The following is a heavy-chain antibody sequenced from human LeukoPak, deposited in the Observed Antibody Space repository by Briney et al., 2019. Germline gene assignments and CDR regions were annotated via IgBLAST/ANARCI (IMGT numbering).Heavy chain of an antibody. Sequence: ASVKVSCKASGYTFTGYYMHWVRRAPGQGLEWMGWINPNSGGTNYAQKFQGRVTMTRDTSISTAYMELSRLRSDDTAVYYCARGVCETSSSSLYHYYYYMDVWGKGTTVTVSS. CDR2: INPNSGGT. J-gene: IGHJ6*03. CDR1: GYTFTGYY. V-gene: IGHV1-2*02. D-gene: IGHD6-6*01. CDR3: ARGVCETSSSSLYHYYYYMDV.